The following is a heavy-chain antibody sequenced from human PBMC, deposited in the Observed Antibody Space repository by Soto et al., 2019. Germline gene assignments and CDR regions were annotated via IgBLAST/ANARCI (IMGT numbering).Heavy chain of an antibody. CDR2: IYYSGST. CDR1: GGSISSSSYY. Sequence: PSETLSLTCTVSGGSISSSSYYWGWIRQPPGKGLEWIGSIYYSGSTYYNPSLKSRVTISVDSSKNQFSLKLNSVTAADTAVYYCARTTAAIHLNYWSQGTLVTSPQ. D-gene: IGHD2-21*02. J-gene: IGHJ4*02. CDR3: ARTTAAIHLNY. V-gene: IGHV4-39*01.